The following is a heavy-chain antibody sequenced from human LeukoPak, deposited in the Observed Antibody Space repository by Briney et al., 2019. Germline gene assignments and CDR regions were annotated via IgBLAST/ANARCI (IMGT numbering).Heavy chain of an antibody. V-gene: IGHV4-38-2*01. Sequence: SETLSLTCAVSGYAISSGYYWGWIRQPPGKGLEWIGSIYHSGSTYYNPSLKSRVTISVDTSKNQFSLKLSSVTAADTAVYYCARRDTNYGDYVGYFDYWGQGTLVTVSS. CDR2: IYHSGST. CDR3: ARRDTNYGDYVGYFDY. CDR1: GYAISSGYY. D-gene: IGHD4-17*01. J-gene: IGHJ4*02.